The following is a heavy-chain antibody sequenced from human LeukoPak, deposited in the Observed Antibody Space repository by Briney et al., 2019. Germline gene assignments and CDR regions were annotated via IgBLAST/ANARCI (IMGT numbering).Heavy chain of an antibody. CDR1: GFTFSSYA. V-gene: IGHV3-23*01. CDR2: ISDSGGST. J-gene: IGHJ4*02. CDR3: ARQVEQWLEYFDY. D-gene: IGHD6-19*01. Sequence: GGSLRLSCAASGFTFSSYAMNWVRQAPGKGLEWVSGISDSGGSTYYADSVKGRFTISRDNSKNTLFLQMNSLRDEDTAVYYCARQVEQWLEYFDYWGQGTLVTVSS.